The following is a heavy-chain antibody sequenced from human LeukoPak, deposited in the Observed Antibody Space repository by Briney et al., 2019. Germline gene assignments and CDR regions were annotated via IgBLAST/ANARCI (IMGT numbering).Heavy chain of an antibody. D-gene: IGHD5-24*01. Sequence: KPSETLSLTCSVSGASVSTTAYFWNWIRQPAGEGLEWIGRIYASGNTHYNPSLKSRVTMSLDTSKNQFSLTMNSVTAADSAVYFCASYREAYDLYPHGLDVWGRGTVVTVSS. CDR2: IYASGNT. CDR3: ASYREAYDLYPHGLDV. V-gene: IGHV4-61*02. CDR1: GASVSTTAYF. J-gene: IGHJ3*01.